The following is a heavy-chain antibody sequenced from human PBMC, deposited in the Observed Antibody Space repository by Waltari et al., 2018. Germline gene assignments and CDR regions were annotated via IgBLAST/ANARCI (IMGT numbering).Heavy chain of an antibody. D-gene: IGHD4-17*01. J-gene: IGHJ4*02. V-gene: IGHV3-23*01. CDR3: ASSLYGDYTQIWGRVFDY. CDR2: ISGSGGST. CDR1: GFTFRSSA. Sequence: VQLLESGGGLVQSGGSLRLSCAASGFTFRSSAMNWVRQAPGKGVEWVSVISGSGGSTDYADSMKGRFTISRDNSKNTLYLQMNNLRVEDTAVYYCASSLYGDYTQIWGRVFDYWGQGTLVTVSS.